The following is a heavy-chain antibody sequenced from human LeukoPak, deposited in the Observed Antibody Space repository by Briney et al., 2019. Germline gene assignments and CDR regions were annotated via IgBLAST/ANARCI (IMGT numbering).Heavy chain of an antibody. CDR3: ARVRGAGLQYYYMDV. CDR2: ISSTSSTI. V-gene: IGHV3-48*04. D-gene: IGHD1-26*01. Sequence: PGGSLRLSCTTSGFTFSSYSMNWVRQAPGTGLQWISYISSTSSTIYYADSVKGRFTISRDSAGNSLYLQMNSLRAEDTAVYYCARVRGAGLQYYYMDVWGKGTTVTVSS. J-gene: IGHJ6*03. CDR1: GFTFSSYS.